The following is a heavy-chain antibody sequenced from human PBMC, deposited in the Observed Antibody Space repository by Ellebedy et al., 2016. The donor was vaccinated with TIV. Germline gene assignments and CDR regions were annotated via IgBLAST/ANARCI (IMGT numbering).Heavy chain of an antibody. CDR3: ARASAGLDY. D-gene: IGHD6-13*01. V-gene: IGHV3-13*01. CDR1: GFTFSSHD. Sequence: GESLKISCAASGFTFSSHDMHWVRQGTGKGLEWVSAIGSAGDTSYSGSVKGRFTISRENGKNSVYLQMNSIRAEDTAVYYCARASAGLDYWGQGTLVTVSS. J-gene: IGHJ4*02. CDR2: IGSAGDT.